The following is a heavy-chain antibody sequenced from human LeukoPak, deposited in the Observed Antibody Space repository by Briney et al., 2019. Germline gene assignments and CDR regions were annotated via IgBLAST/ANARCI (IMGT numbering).Heavy chain of an antibody. CDR1: GYTFTSYG. CDR3: ARGASHYDGAFDI. D-gene: IGHD3-22*01. Sequence: GASVKVSCKASGYTFTSYGISWVRQAPGQGLEWMGIINPSGGSTSYAQKFQGRVTMTRDTSTSTVYMELSSLRSEDTAVYYCARGASHYDGAFDIWGQGTMVTVSS. J-gene: IGHJ3*02. CDR2: INPSGGST. V-gene: IGHV1-46*01.